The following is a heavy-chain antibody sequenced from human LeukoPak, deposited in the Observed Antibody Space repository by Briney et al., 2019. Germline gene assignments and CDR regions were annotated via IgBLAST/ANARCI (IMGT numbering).Heavy chain of an antibody. D-gene: IGHD5-24*01. J-gene: IGHJ4*02. Sequence: GRSLRLSCAASGFTFSSYVMHWVRQAPGKGLEYVSAISSNGGSTYYANSVKGRFTISRDNSKNTLYLQMGSLRAEDMAVYYCARGRDGYNWGIIDYWGQGTLVTVSS. V-gene: IGHV3-64*01. CDR2: ISSNGGST. CDR3: ARGRDGYNWGIIDY. CDR1: GFTFSSYV.